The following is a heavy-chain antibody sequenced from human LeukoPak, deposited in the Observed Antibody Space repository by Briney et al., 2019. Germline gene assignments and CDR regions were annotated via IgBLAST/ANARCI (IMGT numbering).Heavy chain of an antibody. J-gene: IGHJ3*02. D-gene: IGHD2-2*02. CDR2: INPNSGGT. V-gene: IGHV1-2*02. Sequence: ASVKVSCKASGYTFTSYYMHWVRQAPGQGLNWMGWINPNSGGTNYAQKFQGRVTMTRDTSISTAYMELSRLRSDDTAVYYCARRVPAGIGTFDIWGQGTMVTVSS. CDR3: ARRVPAGIGTFDI. CDR1: GYTFTSYY.